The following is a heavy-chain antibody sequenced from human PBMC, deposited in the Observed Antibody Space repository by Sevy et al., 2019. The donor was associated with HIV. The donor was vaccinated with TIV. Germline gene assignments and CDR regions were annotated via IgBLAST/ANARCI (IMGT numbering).Heavy chain of an antibody. Sequence: ASVKVSCKVSGYIFTELSMHWVRQAPGKGLEWMGGFDPEDGETIYAQKFQGRVTMTEDTSTDTAYMDLSSLRSEDTAVYYCATDSVLLKRRYYDSSGYYLHYWGQGTLVTVSS. V-gene: IGHV1-24*01. D-gene: IGHD3-22*01. J-gene: IGHJ4*02. CDR1: GYIFTELS. CDR3: ATDSVLLKRRYYDSSGYYLHY. CDR2: FDPEDGET.